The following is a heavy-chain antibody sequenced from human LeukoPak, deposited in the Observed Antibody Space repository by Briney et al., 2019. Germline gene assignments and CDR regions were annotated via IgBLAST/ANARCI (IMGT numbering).Heavy chain of an antibody. D-gene: IGHD3-16*02. CDR3: ARIDDYVWGSYRRPVDY. Sequence: GGSLRLPCAASGFTFSSYEMNWVRQAPGKGLEWVSYISSSGSTIYYADSVKGRFTISRDSAKNSLYLQMNSLRAEDTAVYYCARIDDYVWGSYRRPVDYWGQGTLVTVSS. CDR1: GFTFSSYE. V-gene: IGHV3-48*03. CDR2: ISSSGSTI. J-gene: IGHJ4*02.